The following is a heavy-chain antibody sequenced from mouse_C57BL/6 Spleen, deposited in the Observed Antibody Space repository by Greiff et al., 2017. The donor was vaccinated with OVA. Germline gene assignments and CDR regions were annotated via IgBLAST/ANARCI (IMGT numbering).Heavy chain of an antibody. Sequence: QVQLQQPGAELVRPGTSVKLSCKASGYTFTSYWMHWVQQRPGQGLEWVGVIDPSASYTNYNQQFKGKATLTVDTSSSTAYMQLSSLRSEDAAVDYCAREATVVYFDYWGQGTTLTVSS. V-gene: IGHV1-59*01. D-gene: IGHD1-1*01. CDR3: AREATVVYFDY. J-gene: IGHJ2*01. CDR1: GYTFTSYW. CDR2: IDPSASYT.